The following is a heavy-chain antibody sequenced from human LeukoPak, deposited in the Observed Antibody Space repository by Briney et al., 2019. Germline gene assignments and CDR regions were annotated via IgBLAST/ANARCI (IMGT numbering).Heavy chain of an antibody. Sequence: PGGSLRLSCAASGFTFSSYAMSWVRQAPGKGLEWVSAISGSGGSTYYADSVKGRFTISRDNSKNTLYLQMNSLRAEDTAVYYCAKKRGYSGYLRTGYFDYWGQGTLVTVSS. CDR1: GFTFSSYA. J-gene: IGHJ4*02. D-gene: IGHD5-12*01. V-gene: IGHV3-23*01. CDR3: AKKRGYSGYLRTGYFDY. CDR2: ISGSGGST.